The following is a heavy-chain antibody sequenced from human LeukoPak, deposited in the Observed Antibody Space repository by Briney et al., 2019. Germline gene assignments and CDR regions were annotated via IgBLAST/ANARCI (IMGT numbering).Heavy chain of an antibody. CDR1: GFTFSSYS. Sequence: SGGSLRLSCAASGFTFSSYSMNWVRQAPGKGLEWVSSISSSSSYIYYADSVKGRFTISRDNAKNSLYLQMNSLRAEDTAVYYCARDRSGWTNSFDYWGQGTLVTVSS. V-gene: IGHV3-21*01. CDR3: ARDRSGWTNSFDY. D-gene: IGHD6-19*01. CDR2: ISSSSSYI. J-gene: IGHJ4*02.